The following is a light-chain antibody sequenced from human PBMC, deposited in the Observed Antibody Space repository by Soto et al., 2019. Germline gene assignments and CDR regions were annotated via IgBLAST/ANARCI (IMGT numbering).Light chain of an antibody. J-gene: IGKJ1*01. V-gene: IGKV1-12*02. CDR1: QGINTW. CDR2: AAS. CDR3: QQSNGFPWT. Sequence: DIQMTQSPSSVSASVGDRVTITCRASQGINTWLAWYQQKPGTAPKLLIFAASRFQSGVPSRFSGSGSGTDFTLTISSLQPEDSAIYYCQQSNGFPWTFGQGTKVEIK.